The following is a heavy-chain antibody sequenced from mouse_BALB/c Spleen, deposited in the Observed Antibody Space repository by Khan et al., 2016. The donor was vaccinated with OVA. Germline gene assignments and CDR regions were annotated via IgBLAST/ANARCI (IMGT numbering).Heavy chain of an antibody. CDR2: IRSKNNNYAT. J-gene: IGHJ3*01. Sequence: EVQLVETGGGLVQPKGSLKLSCAASGFTFNTYAMNWVRQAPGKGLEWIARIRSKNNNYATYYADSVKDRFTISRDDSQSMLYLQMNNLKPEDTAMYYCVRPQLGPFAYWGRGTLVTVSA. V-gene: IGHV10-1*02. CDR3: VRPQLGPFAY. CDR1: GFTFNTYA.